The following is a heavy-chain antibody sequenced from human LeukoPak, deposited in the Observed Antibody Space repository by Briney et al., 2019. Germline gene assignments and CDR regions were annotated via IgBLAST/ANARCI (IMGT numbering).Heavy chain of an antibody. D-gene: IGHD1-1*01. CDR1: GYTLTELS. CDR3: ARPPDNWANPYYYFDY. J-gene: IGHJ4*02. V-gene: IGHV1-24*01. CDR2: FDPEDGET. Sequence: GASVKVSCKVSGYTLTELSMHWVRQAPGKGLEWMGGFDPEDGETIYAQKFQGRVTITADESTSTAYMELSSLRSEDTAVYYCARPPDNWANPYYYFDYWGQGTLVTVSS.